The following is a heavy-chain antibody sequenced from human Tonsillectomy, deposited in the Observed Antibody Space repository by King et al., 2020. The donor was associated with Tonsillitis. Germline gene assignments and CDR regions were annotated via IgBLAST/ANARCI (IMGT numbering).Heavy chain of an antibody. CDR2: ISYDGSDK. CDR3: ARDPDGYYFDY. V-gene: IGHV3-30*04. Sequence: HVQLVESGGGVVQPGRSLRLSCAASGFTFSSYAIHWVRQAPGKGLEWVAVISYDGSDKYYVDSVKGRFTLPRDNSKNTLYLQMNSLSAEDTAVYYCARDPDGYYFDYWGQGTLVTVSS. J-gene: IGHJ4*02. D-gene: IGHD3-10*01. CDR1: GFTFSSYA.